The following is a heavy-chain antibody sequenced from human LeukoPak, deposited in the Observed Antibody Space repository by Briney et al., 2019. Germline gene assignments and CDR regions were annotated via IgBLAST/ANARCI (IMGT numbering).Heavy chain of an antibody. D-gene: IGHD3-3*01. CDR3: ARGAPQITIFGVVMGDYYGMDV. CDR2: INPTSGGT. V-gene: IGHV1-2*04. Sequence: ASVTVSCKASGYTFTGYYMHWVRQAPGQGLEWMGWINPTSGGTNYAQKFQGWVTMTRDTSISTAYMELSRLRSDDTAVYYCARGAPQITIFGVVMGDYYGMDVWGQGTTVTVSS. CDR1: GYTFTGYY. J-gene: IGHJ6*02.